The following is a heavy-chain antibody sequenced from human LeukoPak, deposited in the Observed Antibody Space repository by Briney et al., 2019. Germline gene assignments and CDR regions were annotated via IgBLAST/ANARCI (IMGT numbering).Heavy chain of an antibody. J-gene: IGHJ3*02. CDR1: GYTFTSYG. Sequence: ASVKVSCKASGYTFTSYGISWVRQAPGQGLEWMGWISAYNGNTNYAQKLQGRVTITADKSTSTAYMELSSLRSEDTAVYYCARDPQNYYDSSGYFVDAFDIWGQGTMVTVSS. D-gene: IGHD3-22*01. V-gene: IGHV1-18*01. CDR2: ISAYNGNT. CDR3: ARDPQNYYDSSGYFVDAFDI.